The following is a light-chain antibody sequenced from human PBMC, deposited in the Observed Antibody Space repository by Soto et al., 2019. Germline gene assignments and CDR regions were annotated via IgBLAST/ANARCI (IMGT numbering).Light chain of an antibody. CDR2: DTS. V-gene: IGKV3-11*01. CDR1: QSVINY. Sequence: EIVLTQSPATLSLSPGERATLSCRASQSVINYLAWYQQKPGQAHRLLIYDTSNRATGIPARFSGSGSGTDFTLIISSLEPEDFAVYYCQQRANWPLTFGGGTKVDIK. CDR3: QQRANWPLT. J-gene: IGKJ4*01.